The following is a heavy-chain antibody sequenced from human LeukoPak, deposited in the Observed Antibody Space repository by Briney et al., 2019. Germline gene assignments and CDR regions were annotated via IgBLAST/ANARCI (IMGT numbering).Heavy chain of an antibody. Sequence: GGSLRLSCAASGFTFSTYGMHWVRQAPGKGPEWVAVISYDGSNKYYAESVKGRFTISRDNSKNTLYLQMNSLRAEDTAVYYCAKDEGHCSGGSCYRQDYWGQGTLVTVSS. CDR1: GFTFSTYG. CDR3: AKDEGHCSGGSCYRQDY. V-gene: IGHV3-30*18. D-gene: IGHD2-15*01. CDR2: ISYDGSNK. J-gene: IGHJ4*02.